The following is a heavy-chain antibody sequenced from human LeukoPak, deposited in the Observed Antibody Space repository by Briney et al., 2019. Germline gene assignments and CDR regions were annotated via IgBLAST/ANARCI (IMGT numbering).Heavy chain of an antibody. CDR1: GFTVGTYY. CDR3: ARDRRYYESRGYYFHRYFDL. V-gene: IGHV3-53*01. CDR2: ICSGVST. Sequence: PGGSLRLSCAAAGFTVGTYYMSWVRQAPGKGLGWVSVICSGVSTYYAASVKGRFTISRDNSKTTLYLQMNSLKAEDTALYYCARDRRYYESRGYYFHRYFDLWGRGTLVTVSS. J-gene: IGHJ2*01. D-gene: IGHD3-22*01.